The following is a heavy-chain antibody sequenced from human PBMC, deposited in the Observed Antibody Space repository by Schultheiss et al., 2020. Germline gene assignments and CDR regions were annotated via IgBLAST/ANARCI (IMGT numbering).Heavy chain of an antibody. V-gene: IGHV4-30-2*01. CDR1: GGSISSGGYY. D-gene: IGHD1-1*01. J-gene: IGHJ3*02. CDR3: ARAWKEAVDAFDI. CDR2: IYHSGST. Sequence: LRLSCAVSGGSISSGGYYWSWIRQHPGKGLEWIGYIYHSGSTYYNSSLKSRVTISVDRSKNQFSLKLSSVTAADTAVYYCARAWKEAVDAFDIWGQGTMVTVSS.